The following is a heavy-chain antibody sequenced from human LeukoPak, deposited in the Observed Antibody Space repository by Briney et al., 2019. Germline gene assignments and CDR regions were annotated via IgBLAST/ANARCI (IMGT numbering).Heavy chain of an antibody. Sequence: GRSLRLSCAASGFTFSSYAMHWVRQAPGQGLEWMGIINPSGGSTSHAQKFQGRVTMTRDTSTSTVYMELSSLSSEDTAVYYCARDCSGGSCFYFDHWGQGTLVTVSS. J-gene: IGHJ4*02. CDR1: GFTFSSYA. D-gene: IGHD2-15*01. CDR2: INPSGGST. CDR3: ARDCSGGSCFYFDH. V-gene: IGHV1-46*01.